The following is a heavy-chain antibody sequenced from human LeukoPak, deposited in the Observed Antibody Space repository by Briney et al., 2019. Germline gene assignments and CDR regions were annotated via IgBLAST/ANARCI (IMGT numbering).Heavy chain of an antibody. J-gene: IGHJ4*02. CDR3: ARLRVTAAGQYYFDY. CDR2: IYPGDSDT. D-gene: IGHD6-13*01. CDR1: GYTFSRYW. Sequence: GESLKISCKGSGYTFSRYWIAWVRQMPGKGLEWMGSIYPGDSDTRYSPSFQGQVAISADKSISTAYLQWSSLKASDTAMYYCARLRVTAAGQYYFDYWGQGTLVTVSS. V-gene: IGHV5-51*01.